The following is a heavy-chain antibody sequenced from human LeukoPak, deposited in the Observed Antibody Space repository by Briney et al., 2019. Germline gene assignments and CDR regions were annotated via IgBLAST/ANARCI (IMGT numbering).Heavy chain of an antibody. Sequence: GGSLRLSCAASRFSFSDHAMHWVRQAPGKGLEWVAAIWADGSDKYYLDSVKGRFTVSRDNPTSTLILRLDRLRVDDTAIYYCARHGSGRDYFDPLDNWGQGTLVTVSS. CDR1: RFSFSDHA. CDR3: ARHGSGRDYFDPLDN. V-gene: IGHV3-33*02. J-gene: IGHJ4*02. CDR2: IWADGSDK. D-gene: IGHD1-26*01.